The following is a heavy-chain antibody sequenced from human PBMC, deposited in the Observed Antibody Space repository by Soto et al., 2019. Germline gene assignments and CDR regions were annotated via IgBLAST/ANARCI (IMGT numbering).Heavy chain of an antibody. CDR1: GFTFSSYW. CDR3: ARDTYTSGRYYFDS. V-gene: IGHV3-74*01. Sequence: EVQLVESGGGLVQPGGSLRLSCAASGFTFSSYWMHWVRQAPGKGLVWVSRINSDGSSTTYADSVKGRFTIYRDNAKNTLYLQMNSLRADDTAVYYCARDTYTSGRYYFDSWGQGALVTVSS. J-gene: IGHJ4*02. CDR2: INSDGSST. D-gene: IGHD6-19*01.